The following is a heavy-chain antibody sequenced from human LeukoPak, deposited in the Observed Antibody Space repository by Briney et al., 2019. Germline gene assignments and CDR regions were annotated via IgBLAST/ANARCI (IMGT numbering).Heavy chain of an antibody. CDR1: GFTFDDYA. V-gene: IGHV3-43D*03. CDR3: ARGLPGYSYGSTPDY. J-gene: IGHJ4*02. D-gene: IGHD5-18*01. Sequence: GGSLRLSCTASGFTFDDYAMHWVRRAPGKGLEWISLISWDGGSTYYVDSVKGRFTISRDNNRNSLYLQMSSLRAEDTALYYCARGLPGYSYGSTPDYWGQGTLVTVSS. CDR2: ISWDGGST.